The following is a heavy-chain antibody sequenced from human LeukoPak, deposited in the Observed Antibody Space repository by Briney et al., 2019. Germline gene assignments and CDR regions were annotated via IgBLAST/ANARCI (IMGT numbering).Heavy chain of an antibody. D-gene: IGHD3-22*01. CDR2: IKSKTDGGTT. J-gene: IGHJ4*02. CDR1: GFTFSNAW. V-gene: IGHV3-15*07. CDR3: TTDRIFRSSGYYRWFY. Sequence: GSLRLSCAASGFTFSNAWMNWVRQAPGKGLEWVGRIKSKTDGGTTDYAAPVKGRFTISRDDSKNTLYLQMNSLKTEDTAVYYCTTDRIFRSSGYYRWFYWGQGTLVTVSS.